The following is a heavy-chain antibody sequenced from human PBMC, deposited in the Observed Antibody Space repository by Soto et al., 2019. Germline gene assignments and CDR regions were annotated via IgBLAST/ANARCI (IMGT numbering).Heavy chain of an antibody. J-gene: IGHJ5*02. CDR2: IIPIFGTA. CDR1: GGTFSSYA. D-gene: IGHD2-2*01. V-gene: IGHV1-69*12. CDR3: ARGNGGYCISTSCPHILLNWFDP. Sequence: QVQLVQSGAEVKKPGSSVKVSCKASGGTFSSYAISWVRQAPGQGLEWMGGIIPIFGTANYAQKFQGRVTITADESTSTAYMELSSLRSEDTAVYYCARGNGGYCISTSCPHILLNWFDPWGQGTLVTVSS.